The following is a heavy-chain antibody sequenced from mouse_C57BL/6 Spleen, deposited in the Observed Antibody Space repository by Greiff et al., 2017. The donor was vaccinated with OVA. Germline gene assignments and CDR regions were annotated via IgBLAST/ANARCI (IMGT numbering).Heavy chain of an antibody. CDR2: ISYDGSN. CDR1: GYSITSGYY. J-gene: IGHJ2*01. Sequence: EVKLQESGPGLVKPSQSLSLTCSVTGYSITSGYYWNWIRQFPGNKLEWMGYISYDGSNNYNPSLKNRISITRDTSKNQFFLKLNSVTTEDTATYYCARRMDYSYYFDYWGQGTTLTVSS. CDR3: ARRMDYSYYFDY. V-gene: IGHV3-6*01. D-gene: IGHD2-12*01.